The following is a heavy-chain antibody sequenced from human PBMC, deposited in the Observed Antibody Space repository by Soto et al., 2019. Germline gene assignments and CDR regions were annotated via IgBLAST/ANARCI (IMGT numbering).Heavy chain of an antibody. CDR2: ISAYNGNT. CDR3: ARASGYYDFWSGYPGGSGMDV. Sequence: VASVKVSCKASGYTFTSYGISWVRQAPGQGREGMGGISAYNGNTNYAQKLQGRVTMTTGTSTSTVYMELRSLRSDDTAAYYCARASGYYDFWSGYPGGSGMDVWGQGTTVTVSS. V-gene: IGHV1-18*01. D-gene: IGHD3-3*01. CDR1: GYTFTSYG. J-gene: IGHJ6*02.